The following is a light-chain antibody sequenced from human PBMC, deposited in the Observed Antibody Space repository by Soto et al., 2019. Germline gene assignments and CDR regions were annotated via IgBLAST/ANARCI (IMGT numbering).Light chain of an antibody. J-gene: IGLJ1*01. V-gene: IGLV2-11*01. CDR2: DVD. CDR3: CSYAGSYTWV. Sequence: SVLTQPRSVSGSPGQSVTISCTGTSSDVGGYNYVSWYQHHPGKAPKLMIYDVDKRPSGVPGRFSGSKSGNTASLTISGLQAEDEADYYCCSYAGSYTWVFGSGTKVTVL. CDR1: SSDVGGYNY.